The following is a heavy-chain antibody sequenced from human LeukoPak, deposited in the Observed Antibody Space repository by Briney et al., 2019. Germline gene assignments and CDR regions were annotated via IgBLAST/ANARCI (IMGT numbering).Heavy chain of an antibody. CDR3: ARGFSYYDFWSGYYYYYYMDV. CDR2: IYYSGST. V-gene: IGHV4-30-4*08. Sequence: SETLSLTCTVSGGSISSGDYYWRWIRQPPGKGLEWIGYIYYSGSTYYNPSLKSRFTISVDTSKNQFSLKLSSVTAADTAVYYCARGFSYYDFWSGYYYYYYMDVWGKGTTVTVSS. J-gene: IGHJ6*03. D-gene: IGHD3-3*01. CDR1: GGSISSGDYY.